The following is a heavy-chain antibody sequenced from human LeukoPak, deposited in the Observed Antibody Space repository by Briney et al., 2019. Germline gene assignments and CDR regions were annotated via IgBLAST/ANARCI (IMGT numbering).Heavy chain of an antibody. CDR3: ARGPEQLAFYYYYYGMDV. CDR2: INHSGST. D-gene: IGHD6-13*01. J-gene: IGHJ6*02. V-gene: IGHV4-34*01. Sequence: PSETLSLTCAVYGGSFSGYYWSWLRQPPGKGLEWLGEINHSGSTNYNPSLKSRVTISVDTSKNQFSLKLSSVTAADTAVYYCARGPEQLAFYYYYYGMDVWGQGTTVTVSS. CDR1: GGSFSGYY.